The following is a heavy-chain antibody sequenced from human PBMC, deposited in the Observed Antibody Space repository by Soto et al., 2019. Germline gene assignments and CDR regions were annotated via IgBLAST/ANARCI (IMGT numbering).Heavy chain of an antibody. Sequence: SETLSLTCTVSGGSISRGGYYWSWIRQHPGKGLEWIGYIYYSGSTYYNPSLKSRVTISVDTSKNQFSLKLSSVTAADTAVYYCARGGSKSSRSKQDPVDYWGQGTLVTVSS. CDR2: IYYSGST. D-gene: IGHD6-13*01. CDR1: GGSISRGGYY. J-gene: IGHJ4*02. V-gene: IGHV4-31*02. CDR3: ARGGSKSSRSKQDPVDY.